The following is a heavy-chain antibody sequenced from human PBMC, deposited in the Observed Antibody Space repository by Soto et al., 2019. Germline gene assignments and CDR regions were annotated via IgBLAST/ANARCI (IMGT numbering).Heavy chain of an antibody. CDR1: ELTFNNFW. CDR2: INQDGSEK. J-gene: IGHJ6*02. V-gene: IGHV3-7*03. Sequence: PGGSLRLSCAASELTFNNFWMTWVRQAPGKGLECVANINQDGSEKYYVNSVKGRFTISRDNAKNSLYLQMNSLRAEDTAIYYCAKGGPYYYYGMDVWGQGTTVTVSS. CDR3: AKGGPYYYYGMDV. D-gene: IGHD2-15*01.